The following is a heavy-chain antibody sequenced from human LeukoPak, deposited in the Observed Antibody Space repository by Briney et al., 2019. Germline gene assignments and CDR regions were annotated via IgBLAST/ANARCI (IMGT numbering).Heavy chain of an antibody. J-gene: IGHJ4*02. D-gene: IGHD2-21*02. V-gene: IGHV3-30-3*01. CDR1: GFTFSSYA. Sequence: GGSLRLSGAASGFTFSSYAMHWVRQAPGKGLEWVAVISYDGSNKYYADSVKGRFTISRDNSKNTLYLQMNSLRAEDTAVYYCARDRGIVVVTAMGYWGQGTLVTVSS. CDR2: ISYDGSNK. CDR3: ARDRGIVVVTAMGY.